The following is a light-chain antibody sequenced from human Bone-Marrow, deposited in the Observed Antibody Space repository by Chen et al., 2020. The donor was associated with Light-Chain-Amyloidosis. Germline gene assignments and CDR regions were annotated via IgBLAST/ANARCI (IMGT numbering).Light chain of an antibody. CDR2: DDS. CDR1: NIGSTS. CDR3: QVWDRSSDRPV. Sequence: SYVLTQPSSVSVAPGQTATIACGGNNIGSTSVHWYQQTPGQAPLLVVYDDSDRPSGIPERLSGSNSGNTATLTISRSEAGDEADYYGQVWDRSSDRPVFGGGTKLTVL. V-gene: IGLV3-21*02. J-gene: IGLJ3*02.